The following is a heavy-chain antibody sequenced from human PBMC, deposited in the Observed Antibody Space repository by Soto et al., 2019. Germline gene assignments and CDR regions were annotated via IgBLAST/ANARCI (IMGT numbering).Heavy chain of an antibody. V-gene: IGHV1-69*04. J-gene: IGHJ6*03. CDR2: IIPILGIA. Sequence: ASVKVSCKASGGTFSSYTISWVRQAPGQGLEWMGRIIPILGIANYAQKFQGRVTITADKSTSTAYMELNSLRSEDTAVYYCARDQEDIVVVPAAAGNYYYYMDVWGKGTTVTVSS. CDR3: ARDQEDIVVVPAAAGNYYYYMDV. CDR1: GGTFSSYT. D-gene: IGHD2-2*01.